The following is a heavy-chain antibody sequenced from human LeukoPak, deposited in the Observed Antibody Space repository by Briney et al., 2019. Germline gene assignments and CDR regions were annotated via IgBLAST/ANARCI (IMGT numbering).Heavy chain of an antibody. CDR1: GGSISSYY. V-gene: IGHV4-4*07. CDR3: ARQTFNSGGSFNFDY. D-gene: IGHD2-15*01. CDR2: IYTSGST. Sequence: SETLSLTCTVSGGSISSYYWSWIRQPAGKGLEWIGRIYTSGSTNYNPSLKSRVTMSVDTSKNQFSLKLSSVAAADTAVYYCARQTFNSGGSFNFDYWAREPWSPSPQ. J-gene: IGHJ4*02.